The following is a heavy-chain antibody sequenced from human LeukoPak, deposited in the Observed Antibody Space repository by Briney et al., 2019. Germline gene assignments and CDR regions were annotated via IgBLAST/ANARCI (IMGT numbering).Heavy chain of an antibody. Sequence: KPGGSLILSCEASGFTFSDSYMSWIRQAPGKGLEWVSYISSSSTYTSYADSVKGRFTISSDNAKNSLYLQMNSLRAEDTAVYYCATSIHGDNPYYFDYWGQGTLVTVSS. V-gene: IGHV3-11*03. CDR2: ISSSSTYT. J-gene: IGHJ4*02. D-gene: IGHD4-23*01. CDR1: GFTFSDSY. CDR3: ATSIHGDNPYYFDY.